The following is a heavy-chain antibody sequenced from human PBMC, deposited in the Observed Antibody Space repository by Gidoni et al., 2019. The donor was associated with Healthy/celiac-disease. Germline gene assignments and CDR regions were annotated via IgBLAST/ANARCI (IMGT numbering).Heavy chain of an antibody. CDR2: IYTSGST. D-gene: IGHD3-22*01. V-gene: IGHV4-4*07. CDR3: AREVVYYDSSGYHIKTDAFDI. J-gene: IGHJ3*02. Sequence: QVQLQESGPGLVKPSETLSLTCTVSGGSISSYYWSWIRQPAGKGLEWIGRIYTSGSTNYNPSLKSRVTMSVDTSKNQFSLKLSSVTAADTAVYYCAREVVYYDSSGYHIKTDAFDIWGQGTMVTVSS. CDR1: GGSISSYY.